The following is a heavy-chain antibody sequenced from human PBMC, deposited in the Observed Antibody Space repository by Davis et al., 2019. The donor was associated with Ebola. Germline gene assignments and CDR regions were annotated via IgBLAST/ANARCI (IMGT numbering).Heavy chain of an antibody. CDR3: VRDSGAPS. V-gene: IGHV3-21*01. CDR1: GFTFSTYW. D-gene: IGHD7-27*01. J-gene: IGHJ4*02. CDR2: ISSSSSYI. Sequence: GESLKISCEASGFTFSTYWMSWVRQAPGKGLEWVSSISSSSSYIYYADSVKGRFTISRDNAKNTLSLQMNSLRAEDTAVYYCVRDSGAPSWGQGTLVTVSS.